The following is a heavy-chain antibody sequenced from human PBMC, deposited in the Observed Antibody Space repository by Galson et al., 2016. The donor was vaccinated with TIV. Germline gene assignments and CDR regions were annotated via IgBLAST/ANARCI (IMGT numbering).Heavy chain of an antibody. D-gene: IGHD5-12*01. CDR2: ISDSRTTI. Sequence: SLRLSCAASGFIFSSYSMNWVRQAPGKGLEWISYISDSRTTIYYADSVKGRFTISRDNAKNSLYLQMNGLRAEDTAVYYCARVRCTGYGRFDYWGQGTVVTVSS. V-gene: IGHV3-48*04. CDR1: GFIFSSYS. J-gene: IGHJ4*02. CDR3: ARVRCTGYGRFDY.